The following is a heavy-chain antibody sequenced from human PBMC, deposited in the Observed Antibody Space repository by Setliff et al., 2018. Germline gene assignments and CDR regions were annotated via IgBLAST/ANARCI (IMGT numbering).Heavy chain of an antibody. CDR2: ISYSGST. D-gene: IGHD5-18*01. CDR1: GGSISSNTYY. V-gene: IGHV4-31*03. Sequence: SETLSLTCTVSGGSISSNTYYWSWIRQHPGKGLEWIGYISYSGSTYYNPSLKSRVSISIDTSKNQFYLNLSSVTAADTAVYYCARVATAMLDAFDIWGKGTMVT. J-gene: IGHJ3*02. CDR3: ARVATAMLDAFDI.